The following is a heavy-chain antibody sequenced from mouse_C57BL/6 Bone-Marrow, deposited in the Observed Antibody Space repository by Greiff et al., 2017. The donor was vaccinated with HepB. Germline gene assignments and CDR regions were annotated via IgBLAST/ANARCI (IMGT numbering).Heavy chain of an antibody. CDR1: YFAFMASA. CDR2: FTMYSDAT. V-gene: IGHV1-49*01. CDR3: VRDHTDDYDAGRGGFDV. D-gene: IGHD2-4*01. J-gene: IGHJ1*03. Sequence: LQQSGAELVRPGSSVKLSCKDSYFAFMASAMHWVKQRPGHGLEWIGSFTMYSDATEYSENFKGKATLTANTSSSTAYMKLSSLTSEDSAVYYGVRDHTDDYDAGRGGFDVWGTGTTVTVSS.